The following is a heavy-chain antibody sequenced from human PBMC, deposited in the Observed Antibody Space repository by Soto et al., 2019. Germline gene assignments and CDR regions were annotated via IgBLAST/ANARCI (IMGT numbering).Heavy chain of an antibody. J-gene: IGHJ6*02. V-gene: IGHV1-69*06. CDR2: IIPIFGTA. Sequence: SVKVCCKASGGTFSSYAISWVRQAPGQGLEWMGGIIPIFGTANYAQKFQGRVTITADKSTSTAYMELSSLRSEDTAVYYCASQRRPQYYYGMDVWGQGTTVTVSS. CDR3: ASQRRPQYYYGMDV. CDR1: GGTFSSYA. D-gene: IGHD6-25*01.